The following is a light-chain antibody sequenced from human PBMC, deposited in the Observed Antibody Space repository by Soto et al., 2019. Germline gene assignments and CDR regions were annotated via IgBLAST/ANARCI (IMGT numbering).Light chain of an antibody. CDR2: DAS. V-gene: IGKV3-11*01. Sequence: EMVLTQSPAILSLSPGERATLSCRASQSIGSSLAWYQQKPGQAPRLLIYDASTRATGIPDRFSGSGSGTDFTLAISSLEPEDFAVYYCQMRSNWPAFGGGTKVAIK. J-gene: IGKJ4*01. CDR3: QMRSNWPA. CDR1: QSIGSS.